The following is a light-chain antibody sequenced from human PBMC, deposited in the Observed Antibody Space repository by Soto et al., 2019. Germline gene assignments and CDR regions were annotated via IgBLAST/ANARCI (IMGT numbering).Light chain of an antibody. CDR3: QQYNNWPLT. Sequence: ETVMTQSPATLSVSPGERATLSCRASQSVSTDLAWYQQQPGQAPRVLIYGAFTRATGIPARFSGSASGTEFTLTISSLQSEDFAVYYCQQYNNWPLTFGGGTKVDIK. CDR1: QSVSTD. CDR2: GAF. J-gene: IGKJ4*01. V-gene: IGKV3-15*01.